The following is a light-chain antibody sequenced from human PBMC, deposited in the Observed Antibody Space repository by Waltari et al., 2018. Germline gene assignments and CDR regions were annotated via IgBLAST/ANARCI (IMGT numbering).Light chain of an antibody. CDR2: KAS. CDR3: QQYESDSPFT. CDR1: QNINSW. J-gene: IGKJ3*01. V-gene: IGKV1-5*03. Sequence: DIQMTQSPSTLSASVGDRVTITCRASQNINSWLAWYQQKPGKAPKLLIYKASSLESGVPSRFSGSGSETEFTLTISSLQPDDLATYYCQQYESDSPFTFGPGTKVDIK.